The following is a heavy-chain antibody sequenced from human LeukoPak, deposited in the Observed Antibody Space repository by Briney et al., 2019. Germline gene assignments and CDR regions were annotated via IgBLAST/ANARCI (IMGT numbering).Heavy chain of an antibody. D-gene: IGHD4-17*01. V-gene: IGHV4-59*08. CDR3: ARDYGDYRNWFDP. Sequence: PSETLSLTCTVSGGSISSYYWSWIRQPPGKGLEWIGYIYYSGSTNYNPSLKSRVTISVDTSENQFSLKLSSVTAADTAVYYCARDYGDYRNWFDPWGQGTLVTVSS. CDR1: GGSISSYY. CDR2: IYYSGST. J-gene: IGHJ5*02.